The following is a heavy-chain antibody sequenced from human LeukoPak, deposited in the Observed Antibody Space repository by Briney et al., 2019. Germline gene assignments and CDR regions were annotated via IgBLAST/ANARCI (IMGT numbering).Heavy chain of an antibody. J-gene: IGHJ4*02. CDR3: ARDHAPGSYYFDY. CDR2: ISYDGSNK. CDR1: GFTFSSYG. V-gene: IGHV3-30*03. Sequence: PGRSLRLSCAASGFTFSSYGMHWVRQAPGKGLEWVAVISYDGSNKYYADSVKGRFTISRDNSKNTLYLQMNSLRAEDTAVYYCARDHAPGSYYFDYWGQGTLVTVSS. D-gene: IGHD3-10*01.